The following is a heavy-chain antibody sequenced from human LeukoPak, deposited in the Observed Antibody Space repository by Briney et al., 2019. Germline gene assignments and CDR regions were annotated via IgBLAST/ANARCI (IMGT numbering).Heavy chain of an antibody. CDR1: GGTFSSYA. CDR3: ASRCSSTSCRYYFDY. Sequence: ASVKVSCKASGGTFSSYAISWVRQAPGQGLEWMGGIIPIFGTANYAQKFQGRVTITTDESTSTAYMELSSLRSEDTALYYCASRCSSTSCRYYFDYWGQGTLVTVSS. J-gene: IGHJ4*02. D-gene: IGHD2-2*01. V-gene: IGHV1-69*05. CDR2: IIPIFGTA.